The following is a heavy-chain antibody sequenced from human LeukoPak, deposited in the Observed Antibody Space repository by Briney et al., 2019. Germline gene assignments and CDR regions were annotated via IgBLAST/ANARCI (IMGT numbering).Heavy chain of an antibody. CDR3: FSTNSPPGGNWFDP. D-gene: IGHD2-8*01. CDR2: IRSEPKNFAT. CDR1: GFSFSDSA. J-gene: IGHJ5*02. V-gene: IGHV3-73*01. Sequence: PGGSLKTSCVDFGFSFSDSAIHWVRQAAGKRLEWVGRIRSEPKNFATAYAASVRGRFTISRDDSKNTAYLQMDGLKNEDTALYYCFSTNSPPGGNWFDPWGQGTLVTVSS.